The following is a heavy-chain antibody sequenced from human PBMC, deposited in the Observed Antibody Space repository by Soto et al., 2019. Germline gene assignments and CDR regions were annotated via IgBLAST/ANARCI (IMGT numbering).Heavy chain of an antibody. CDR1: GGTFSSYA. J-gene: IGHJ6*02. V-gene: IGHV1-69*13. CDR3: ARGIVVVVAATRSDIYYYYGMDV. D-gene: IGHD2-15*01. Sequence: SVKVSCKASGGTFSSYAISWVRQAPGQGLEWMGGIIPIFGTANYAQKFQGRVTITADESTSTAYMEPSSLRSEDTAVYYCARGIVVVVAATRSDIYYYYGMDVWGQGTTVTVSS. CDR2: IIPIFGTA.